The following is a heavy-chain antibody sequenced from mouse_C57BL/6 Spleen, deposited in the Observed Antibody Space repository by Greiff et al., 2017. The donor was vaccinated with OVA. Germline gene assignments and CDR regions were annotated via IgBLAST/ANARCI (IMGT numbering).Heavy chain of an antibody. CDR3: ARTSYGYDGFAY. V-gene: IGHV5-17*01. D-gene: IGHD2-2*01. J-gene: IGHJ3*01. Sequence: EVQGVESGGGLVKPGGSLKLSCAASGFTFSDYGMHWVRQAPEKGLEWVAYISSGSSTIYYADTVKGRFTISRDNAKNTLFLQMTSLRSEDTAMYYCARTSYGYDGFAYWGQGTLVTVSA. CDR2: ISSGSSTI. CDR1: GFTFSDYG.